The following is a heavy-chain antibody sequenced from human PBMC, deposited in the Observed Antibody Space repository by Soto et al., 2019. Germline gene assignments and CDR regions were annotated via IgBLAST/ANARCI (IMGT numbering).Heavy chain of an antibody. D-gene: IGHD2-2*02. Sequence: VSESMLMNPTETLTLTSNFSGFSLSNFGVRVGWIRQPPGKALEWLALIYWDDDTRFSPSLNSRLAITKDTSKSKAVLQMSHMEPVDTAIYYCANRNGFYSAIEYWGPGSLVSVS. J-gene: IGHJ4*02. V-gene: IGHV2-5*02. CDR1: GFSLSNFGVR. CDR2: IYWDDDT. CDR3: ANRNGFYSAIEY.